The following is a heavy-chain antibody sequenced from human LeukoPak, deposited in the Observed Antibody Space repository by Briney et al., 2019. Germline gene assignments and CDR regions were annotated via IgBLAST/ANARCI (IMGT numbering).Heavy chain of an antibody. J-gene: IGHJ6*02. D-gene: IGHD6-19*01. CDR1: GFTFSTYA. CDR3: AKDLLVSVSSAWYYYYGMDV. Sequence: GGSLRLSCAASGFTFSTYAMHWVRQAPGKGLEWVAVISFDGSNKYYADSVKGRFTISRDNSKNTLYLQMNSLRAEDTAVYYCAKDLLVSVSSAWYYYYGMDVWGQGTTVTVSS. V-gene: IGHV3-30-3*01. CDR2: ISFDGSNK.